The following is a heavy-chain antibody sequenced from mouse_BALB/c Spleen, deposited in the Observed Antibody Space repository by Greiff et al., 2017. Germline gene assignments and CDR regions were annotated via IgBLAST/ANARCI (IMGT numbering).Heavy chain of an antibody. J-gene: IGHJ3*01. CDR2: IWAGGST. V-gene: IGHV2-9*02. CDR3: ARGGVVARRFAY. Sequence: VMLVESGPGLVAPSQSLSITCTVSGFSLTSYGVHWVRQPPGKGLEWLGVIWAGGSTNYNLALMSRLSISKDNSKSQVFLKMNSLQTDDTAMYYCARGGVVARRFAYWGQGTLVTVSA. CDR1: GFSLTSYG. D-gene: IGHD1-1*01.